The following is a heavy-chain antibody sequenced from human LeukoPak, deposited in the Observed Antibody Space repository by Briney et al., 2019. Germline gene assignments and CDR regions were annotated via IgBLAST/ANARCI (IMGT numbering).Heavy chain of an antibody. D-gene: IGHD5-18*01. Sequence: GASVKVSCKASGYTFTGYYMHWVRQAPGQGLEWMGWINPNSGGTNYAQKFQGRVTMTRDTSISTAYMELSRLRSDDTAVYYCARDGGRGYSYDDYWGQGTLVTVSS. J-gene: IGHJ4*02. CDR2: INPNSGGT. CDR3: ARDGGRGYSYDDY. CDR1: GYTFTGYY. V-gene: IGHV1-2*02.